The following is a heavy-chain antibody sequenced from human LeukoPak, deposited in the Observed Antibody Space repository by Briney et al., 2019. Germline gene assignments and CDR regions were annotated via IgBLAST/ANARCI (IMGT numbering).Heavy chain of an antibody. Sequence: GASVKVSCKATSHISWVRQAPGQGLEWMGWIGSYEGDTYYAQKFQGRVTVTTDTSTNTAYMELRSLRADDTAVYYCARDFWNFYDRSGYYRDFDSWGQGTLVTVSS. D-gene: IGHD3-22*01. J-gene: IGHJ5*01. CDR1: TSH. CDR2: IGSYEGDT. CDR3: ARDFWNFYDRSGYYRDFDS. V-gene: IGHV1-18*01.